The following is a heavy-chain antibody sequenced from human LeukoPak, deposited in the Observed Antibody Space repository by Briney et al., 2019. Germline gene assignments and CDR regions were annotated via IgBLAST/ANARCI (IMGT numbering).Heavy chain of an antibody. CDR2: VYYSGST. Sequence: PSETLSLTCTVSGGSISSYYWSWIRQPPGKGLEWIGYVYYSGSTTYNPSLKSRVTISVDKSKNQFSLKLSSVTAADTAVYYCARDRRQYSYGPPAAYYYYYGMDVWGQGTTVTVSS. CDR1: GGSISSYY. D-gene: IGHD5-18*01. CDR3: ARDRRQYSYGPPAAYYYYYGMDV. V-gene: IGHV4-59*12. J-gene: IGHJ6*02.